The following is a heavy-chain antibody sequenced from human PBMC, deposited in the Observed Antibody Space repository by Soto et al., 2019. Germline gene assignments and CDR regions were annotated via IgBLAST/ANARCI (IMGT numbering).Heavy chain of an antibody. CDR1: GYTFTGYY. Sequence: AAVKVSCKASGYTFTGYYMHWVRQAPGQGLEWMGWINPNSGGTNYAQKFQGRVTMTRDTSISTAYMELSRLRSDDTAVYYCASEGVVVTTVLTSFAFDIWGQGTMVTVSS. D-gene: IGHD4-17*01. CDR2: INPNSGGT. CDR3: ASEGVVVTTVLTSFAFDI. J-gene: IGHJ3*02. V-gene: IGHV1-2*02.